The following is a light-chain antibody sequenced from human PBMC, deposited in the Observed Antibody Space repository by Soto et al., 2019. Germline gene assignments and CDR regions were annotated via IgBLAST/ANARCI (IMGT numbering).Light chain of an antibody. CDR1: QYTNGRY. Sequence: DIVLTQAPDNLSLSPGCSSTLSCRVSQYTNGRYVAWYQQRPGLAPRLLVYGASKRATGIPDRFRGSGSGSEFTLTIRGLEPEDFAVYFCQHFGSSPPVTFGQGTRREIK. CDR2: GAS. CDR3: QHFGSSPPVT. J-gene: IGKJ5*01. V-gene: IGKV3-20*01.